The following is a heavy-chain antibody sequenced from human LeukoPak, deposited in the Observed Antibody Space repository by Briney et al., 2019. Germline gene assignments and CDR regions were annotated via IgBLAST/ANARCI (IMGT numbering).Heavy chain of an antibody. CDR3: ARDRSYLVFVF. CDR2: ISYDGSNK. Sequence: GGSLRLSCAASGSTFSSYAMHWVRQAPGKGLEWVAVISYDGSNKYYADSVKGRFTISRDNSKNTLYLQMNSLRAEDTAVYYCARDRSYLVFVFWGQGTLVTVSS. CDR1: GSTFSSYA. V-gene: IGHV3-30-3*01. D-gene: IGHD2-21*01. J-gene: IGHJ4*02.